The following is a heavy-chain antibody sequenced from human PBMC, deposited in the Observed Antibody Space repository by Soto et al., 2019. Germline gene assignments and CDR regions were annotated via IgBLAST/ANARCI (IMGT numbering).Heavy chain of an antibody. D-gene: IGHD3-3*01. CDR3: AKNLYDFWSGYYGAPTYSSYGMDV. V-gene: IGHV3-23*01. J-gene: IGHJ6*02. CDR1: GFTFSSYA. Sequence: GGSLRLSCAASGFTFSSYAMSWVRQAPGKGLEWVSAISGSGGSTYYADSVKGRFTISRDNSKNTLYLQMNSLRAEDTALYYCAKNLYDFWSGYYGAPTYSSYGMDVWGQGTTVTVAS. CDR2: ISGSGGST.